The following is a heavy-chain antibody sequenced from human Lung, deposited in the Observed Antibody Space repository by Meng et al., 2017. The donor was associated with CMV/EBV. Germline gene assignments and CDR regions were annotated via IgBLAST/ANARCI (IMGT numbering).Heavy chain of an antibody. CDR3: AKAFSASWYREYYDY. V-gene: IGHV3-23*01. CDR2: ITASGGST. D-gene: IGHD6-13*01. Sequence: ESXKISXAASEFTFSNYAMSWVRQAPGRGLEWVSAITASGGSTYYTDSVKGRFTVSRDNSKNTLYLQMNNLRAEDTAVFYCAKAFSASWYREYYDYWGQG. J-gene: IGHJ4*02. CDR1: EFTFSNYA.